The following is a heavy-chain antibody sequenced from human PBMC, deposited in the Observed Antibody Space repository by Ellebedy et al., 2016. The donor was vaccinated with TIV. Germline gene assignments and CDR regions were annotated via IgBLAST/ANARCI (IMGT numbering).Heavy chain of an antibody. CDR3: ARTIGTTVVATASDY. CDR1: GYTFTNYR. D-gene: IGHD2-21*02. V-gene: IGHV1-18*01. J-gene: IGHJ4*02. Sequence: ASVKVSXKTSGYTFTNYRITWVRQAPGLGLEWMGWISAYNGNTNYAQSLQGRVTMTTDTSTSTAYMELTSLTSDDTAVYYCARTIGTTVVATASDYWGQGTLVTVSS. CDR2: ISAYNGNT.